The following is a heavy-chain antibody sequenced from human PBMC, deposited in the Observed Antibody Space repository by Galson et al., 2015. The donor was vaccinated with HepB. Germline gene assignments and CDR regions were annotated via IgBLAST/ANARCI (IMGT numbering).Heavy chain of an antibody. Sequence: CAISGDSVSSNRVAWNWIRQSPLRGLEWLGRTYYRSKWFKEYAVSVKTRITINPDISKNQFSLQLNSVTPEDTGVYYCARDREVGSYYAAFDIWGQGTIITVSS. CDR1: GDSVSSNRVA. CDR2: TYYRSKWFK. CDR3: ARDREVGSYYAAFDI. J-gene: IGHJ3*02. V-gene: IGHV6-1*01. D-gene: IGHD1-26*01.